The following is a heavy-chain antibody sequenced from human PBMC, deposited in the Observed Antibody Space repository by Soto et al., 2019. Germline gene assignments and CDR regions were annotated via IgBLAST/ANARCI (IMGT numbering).Heavy chain of an antibody. Sequence: PGGSLRLSCAASGFTFSSYGMHWVRQAPGKGLEWVAVIWYDGSNKYYADSVKGRFTISRDNSKNTLHLQMNSLRAEDTAVYYCARTRAITIFGVVPDAFDIWGQGTMVTVSS. D-gene: IGHD3-3*01. CDR3: ARTRAITIFGVVPDAFDI. J-gene: IGHJ3*02. V-gene: IGHV3-33*01. CDR2: IWYDGSNK. CDR1: GFTFSSYG.